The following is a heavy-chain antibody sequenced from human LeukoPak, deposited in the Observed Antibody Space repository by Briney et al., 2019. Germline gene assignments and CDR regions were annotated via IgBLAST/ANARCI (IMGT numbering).Heavy chain of an antibody. J-gene: IGHJ4*02. CDR1: GFTFRSYA. V-gene: IGHV3-23*01. CDR3: AKSIED. Sequence: GGSLRLSCATSGFTFRSYAMIWVRQAPERGLQWVSGISGSGTYYADFAKGRFTISRDNSKNTLYLQMNSLRAEDTAVYYCAKSIEDWGQGTLVTVSS. CDR2: ISGSGT.